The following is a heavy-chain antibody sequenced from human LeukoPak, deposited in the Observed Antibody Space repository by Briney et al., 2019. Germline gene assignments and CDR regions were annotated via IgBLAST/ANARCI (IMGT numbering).Heavy chain of an antibody. D-gene: IGHD6-25*01. V-gene: IGHV4-59*08. CDR3: ARHKRQRPDAFDN. CDR1: GGSISSYY. Sequence: SETLSLTCTVSGGSISSYYWSWIRQPPGKGLEWIGYIYYSGSTNYNPSLKSRVTISIDTSKNQFSLKLSSVTAADTAVYYCARHKRQRPDAFDNWGQGTMVTVSS. CDR2: IYYSGST. J-gene: IGHJ3*02.